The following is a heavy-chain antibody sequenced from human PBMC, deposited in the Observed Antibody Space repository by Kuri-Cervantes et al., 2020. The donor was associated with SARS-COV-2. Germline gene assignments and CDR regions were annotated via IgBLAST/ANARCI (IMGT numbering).Heavy chain of an antibody. CDR2: IYSGGST. J-gene: IGHJ4*02. D-gene: IGHD2-2*01. CDR3: VKVGTGSTSLRDY. CDR1: GFTFSSYS. Sequence: GESLKISCAASGFTFSSYSMNWVRQAPGKGLEWVSVIYSGGSTYYADSVKGRFTISRDNSKNTLYLQMSSLRAEDTAVYYYVKVGTGSTSLRDYWGQGTLVTVSS. V-gene: IGHV3-66*01.